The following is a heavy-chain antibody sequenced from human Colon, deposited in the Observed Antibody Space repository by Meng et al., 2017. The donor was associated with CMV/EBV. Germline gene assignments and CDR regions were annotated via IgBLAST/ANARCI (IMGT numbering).Heavy chain of an antibody. CDR2: ISWNSGDI. V-gene: IGHV3-9*01. J-gene: IGHJ4*02. CDR1: GITFADYV. Sequence: GGSLRLSCAASGITFADYVMHWVRQVPGKGLEWVSGISWNSGDIHYADSVKGRFTISRDSAKNSLYLQMNSLRPEDTALYYCAKGPLEYCKEGECYFRYFESWGQGTLVTVSS. D-gene: IGHD2/OR15-2a*01. CDR3: AKGPLEYCKEGECYFRYFES.